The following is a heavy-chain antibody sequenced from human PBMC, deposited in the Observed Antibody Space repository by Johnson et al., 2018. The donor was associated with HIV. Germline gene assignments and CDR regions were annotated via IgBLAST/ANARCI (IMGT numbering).Heavy chain of an antibody. Sequence: VQLLESGGGLVQPGGSLRLSCAASGFTVSSTYMSWLRQAPGKGLEWVSVIYSGGSTYYADSVQGRFTISRDNSKNTLYLQMNSLRAEDTAVYYCASSSLRNEGGWGAFDVWGQGTMVTVSS. CDR3: ASSSLRNEGGWGAFDV. CDR2: IYSGGST. J-gene: IGHJ3*01. CDR1: GFTVSSTY. V-gene: IGHV3-66*01. D-gene: IGHD1-1*01.